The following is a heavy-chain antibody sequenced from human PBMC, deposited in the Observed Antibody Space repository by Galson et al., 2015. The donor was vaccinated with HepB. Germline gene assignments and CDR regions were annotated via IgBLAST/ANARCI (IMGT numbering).Heavy chain of an antibody. CDR3: ARFSDYYGSGSYGEVDY. V-gene: IGHV1-18*01. CDR2: ISAYNGNT. Sequence: SVKVSCKASGYTFTSYGISWVRQAPGQGLEWMGWISAYNGNTNYAQKLQGRVTMTTDTSTSTAYMELRSLRSDDTAVYYCARFSDYYGSGSYGEVDYWGQGTLVTVSS. D-gene: IGHD3-10*01. J-gene: IGHJ4*02. CDR1: GYTFTSYG.